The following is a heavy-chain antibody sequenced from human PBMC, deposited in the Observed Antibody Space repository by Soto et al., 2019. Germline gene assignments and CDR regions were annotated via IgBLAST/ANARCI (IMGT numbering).Heavy chain of an antibody. CDR3: ARRGGSPTIDY. V-gene: IGHV4-39*01. CDR1: GGSISRSSYY. Sequence: PSETLSLTCSVSGGSISRSSYYWGWIRQPPGKGLEWIGSIHYSGSTNYNPSLTSRVTISVDTSKNQFSLNLSSVTAADTAVYYCARRGGSPTIDYWGQGTLVTVSS. J-gene: IGHJ4*02. CDR2: IHYSGST. D-gene: IGHD3-16*01.